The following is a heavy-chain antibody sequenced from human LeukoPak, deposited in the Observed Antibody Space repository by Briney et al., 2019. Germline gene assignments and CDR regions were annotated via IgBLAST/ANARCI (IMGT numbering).Heavy chain of an antibody. Sequence: GGSLRLSCTASGFTFGDYDMSWVRQAPGKGLEWVGFIRSKAYGGTTEYAASVKGRFTISRDDSKSIAYLQMNSLKTEDTAVYYCTREDYYGMDVWGRGTTVTVSS. CDR1: GFTFGDYD. V-gene: IGHV3-49*04. J-gene: IGHJ6*02. CDR3: TREDYYGMDV. CDR2: IRSKAYGGTT.